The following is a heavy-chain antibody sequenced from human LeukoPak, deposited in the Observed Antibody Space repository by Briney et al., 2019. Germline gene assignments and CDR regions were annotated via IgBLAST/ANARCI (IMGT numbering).Heavy chain of an antibody. J-gene: IGHJ3*02. CDR1: GGSISSGGYY. Sequence: PSQTLSLTCTVSGGSISSGGYYWSWIRQHPGKGLEWIGYIYYSGSTYYNPSLKSRVTISVDTSKNQFSLKLSSVTAADTAVYYCARGIKYYDSSDPPRWFAFDIWGQGAMVTVSS. CDR2: IYYSGST. CDR3: ARGIKYYDSSDPPRWFAFDI. V-gene: IGHV4-31*03. D-gene: IGHD3-22*01.